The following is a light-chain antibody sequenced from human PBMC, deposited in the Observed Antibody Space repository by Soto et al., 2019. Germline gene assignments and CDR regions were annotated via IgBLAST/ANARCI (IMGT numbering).Light chain of an antibody. V-gene: IGLV2-11*01. CDR2: EVN. CDR1: GSDVGDSSH. Sequence: QSALTQPRSVSGSPGQSVTISCTATGSDVGDSSHVSWYQLHPGKAPKLMIYEVNNRPSGVPDRFSGSKSGSTAPLTISGLQAEDEAEYYCCLSPGSLTWLFGGGTKVTGL. CDR3: CLSPGSLTWL. J-gene: IGLJ3*02.